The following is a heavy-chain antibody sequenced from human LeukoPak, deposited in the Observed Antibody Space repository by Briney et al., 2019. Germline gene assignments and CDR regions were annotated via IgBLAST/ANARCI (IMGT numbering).Heavy chain of an antibody. V-gene: IGHV3-30*01. CDR1: VYTFSPFP. CDR2: VSPNGGDK. J-gene: IGHJ6*03. CDR3: ARQATSLNYFHNYMYG. Sequence: GGSQRLSCAPSVYTFSPFPIHWVRKAPGKGLEWVTFVSPNGGDKHYVDSVGGRFPIPRDNFNNTLPLQRNSLGAEDTGVYYCARQATSLNYFHNYMYGWGKGTTVVVS.